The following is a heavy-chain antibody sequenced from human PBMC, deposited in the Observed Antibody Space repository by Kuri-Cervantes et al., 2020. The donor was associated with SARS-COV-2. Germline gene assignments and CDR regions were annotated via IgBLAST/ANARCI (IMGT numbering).Heavy chain of an antibody. CDR2: INPSGGST. CDR3: ARESSSLPFDY. V-gene: IGHV1-46*01. J-gene: IGHJ4*02. CDR1: GGTFSSYA. D-gene: IGHD6-6*01. Sequence: ASVKVSCKASGGTFSSYAISWVRQAPGQGLEWMGIINPSGGSTSYAQKFQGRVTMTRDTSTSTVYMELSSLRSEDTAVYYCARESSSLPFDYWGQGTLVTVSS.